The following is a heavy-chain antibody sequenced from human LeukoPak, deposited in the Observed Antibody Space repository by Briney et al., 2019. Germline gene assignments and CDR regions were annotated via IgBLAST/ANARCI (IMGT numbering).Heavy chain of an antibody. CDR3: ARGRPHGNDY. V-gene: IGHV3-74*01. D-gene: IGHD4-23*01. Sequence: GGSLRLSCAASGFTLTSNWMHWVRQAPGKGLVWVSRIASDGSSTTYADSVKGRFSISRDNAKNTLYLQMNSLRVEDTAVYYCARGRPHGNDYWGQGTLVTVSS. J-gene: IGHJ4*02. CDR2: IASDGSST. CDR1: GFTLTSNW.